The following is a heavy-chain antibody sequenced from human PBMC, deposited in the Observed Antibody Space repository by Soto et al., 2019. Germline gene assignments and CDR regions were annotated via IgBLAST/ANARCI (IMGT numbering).Heavy chain of an antibody. D-gene: IGHD3-3*01. CDR1: GGSFSGYY. Sequence: SETLSLTCAVYGGSFSGYYWSWIRQPPGKGLEWIGEINHSGSTNFNPSLKSRVTISVDTSKNQFSLKLSSVTAADTAVYYCARTPYYDFWSGYYRTYYGMDVWGQGTTVTVSS. V-gene: IGHV4-34*01. J-gene: IGHJ6*02. CDR3: ARTPYYDFWSGYYRTYYGMDV. CDR2: INHSGST.